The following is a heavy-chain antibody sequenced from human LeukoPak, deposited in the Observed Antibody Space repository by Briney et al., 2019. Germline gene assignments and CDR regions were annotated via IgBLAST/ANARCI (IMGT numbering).Heavy chain of an antibody. Sequence: PGGSLRLSCAASGFTFRDYSMNWVCQAPGKGLEWVSSISSGSTHINYADSVKGRFTISRDNAENFLYLNMNSLSAEDTAIYYCVTCLYSGSWFKPNDHWGQGTLVTVPS. CDR2: ISSGSTHI. J-gene: IGHJ4*02. CDR3: VTCLYSGSWFKPNDH. CDR1: GFTFRDYS. V-gene: IGHV3-21*01. D-gene: IGHD6-13*01.